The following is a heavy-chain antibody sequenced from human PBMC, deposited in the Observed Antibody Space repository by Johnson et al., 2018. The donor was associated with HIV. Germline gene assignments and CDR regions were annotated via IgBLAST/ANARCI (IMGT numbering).Heavy chain of an antibody. CDR2: INGDGSST. J-gene: IGHJ3*02. D-gene: IGHD2-2*01. CDR1: GFTFGDYA. CDR3: ARAIQGVVVPAAFDI. Sequence: VQLVESGGDLVQAGRSLRLSCTASGFTFGDYAINWFRQAPGKGLVWVSRINGDGSSTTYADSVKGRFTISRDNAKNTLYLQMNSLRVEDTAVYYCARAIQGVVVPAAFDIWGQGTMVTVSS. V-gene: IGHV3-74*02.